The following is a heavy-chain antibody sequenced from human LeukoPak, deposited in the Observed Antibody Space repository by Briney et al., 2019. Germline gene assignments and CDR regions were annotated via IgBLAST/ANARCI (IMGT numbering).Heavy chain of an antibody. CDR1: GFTFSDYY. Sequence: GGSLRLSCAASGFTFSDYYMSWIRQAPGKGLEWVSAVSGSGDSTYYAGSVKGRFTISRDNSKNTVYLQMNSLRAEDTAVYYCAKFWDFGDYAIDYWGQGTLVTVSS. D-gene: IGHD4-17*01. V-gene: IGHV3-23*01. CDR2: VSGSGDST. J-gene: IGHJ4*02. CDR3: AKFWDFGDYAIDY.